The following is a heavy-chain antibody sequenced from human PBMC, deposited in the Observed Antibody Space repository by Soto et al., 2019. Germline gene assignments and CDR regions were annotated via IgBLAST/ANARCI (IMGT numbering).Heavy chain of an antibody. CDR2: IYYTGST. CDR1: GDSINTYN. D-gene: IGHD3-3*01. CDR3: AREKRSGRDRVFYL. V-gene: IGHV4-59*01. J-gene: IGHJ5*02. Sequence: PSETLSLTCTVSGDSINTYNWNWIRQPPGKGLEWIGCIYYTGSTSYIPSFESRVTISVDTSKNKISLTLNSVTAADTAVYYCAREKRSGRDRVFYLWGQGTLVT.